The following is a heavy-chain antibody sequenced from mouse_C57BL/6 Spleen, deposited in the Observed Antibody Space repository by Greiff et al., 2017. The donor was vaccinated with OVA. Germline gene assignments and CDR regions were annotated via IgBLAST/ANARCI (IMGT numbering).Heavy chain of an antibody. CDR3: ARDGGLLYWYFDV. V-gene: IGHV5-16*01. CDR1: GFTFSDYY. D-gene: IGHD2-3*01. Sequence: EVKLMESEGGLVQPGSSMKLSCTASGFTFSDYYMAWVRQVPEKGLEWVANINYDGSSTYYLDSLKSRFIISRDNAKNILYLQMSSLKSEDTATYYCARDGGLLYWYFDVWGTGTTVTVSS. J-gene: IGHJ1*03. CDR2: INYDGSST.